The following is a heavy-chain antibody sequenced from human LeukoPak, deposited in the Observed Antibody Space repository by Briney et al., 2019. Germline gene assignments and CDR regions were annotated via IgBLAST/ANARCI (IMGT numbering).Heavy chain of an antibody. J-gene: IGHJ4*02. D-gene: IGHD2-2*01. Sequence: GASVKVSCKASGYTFTSYGISWVRQAPGQGLEWMGWISAYNGNTNYAQKLQGRVTMTTDTSTSTAYMELRSLRSDDTAVYYCARDRLYYCSSTSCPKGYFDYWGQGTLFTVSS. V-gene: IGHV1-18*01. CDR2: ISAYNGNT. CDR3: ARDRLYYCSSTSCPKGYFDY. CDR1: GYTFTSYG.